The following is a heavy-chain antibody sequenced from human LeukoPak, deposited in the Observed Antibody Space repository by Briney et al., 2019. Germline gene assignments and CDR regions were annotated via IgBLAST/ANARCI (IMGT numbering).Heavy chain of an antibody. Sequence: SCKASGYTFTSYYMHWVRQAPGKGLEHVSTIGSNGGSTYHANSVKGRFIITRDNSKNTLYLQMGSLRAEDMAVYYCVRTIAVAVAFDYWGQGTLVTVSS. D-gene: IGHD6-19*01. CDR1: GYTFTSYY. CDR2: IGSNGGST. J-gene: IGHJ4*02. CDR3: VRTIAVAVAFDY. V-gene: IGHV3-64*01.